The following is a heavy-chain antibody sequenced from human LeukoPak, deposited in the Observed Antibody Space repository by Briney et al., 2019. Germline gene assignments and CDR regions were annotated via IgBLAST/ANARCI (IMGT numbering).Heavy chain of an antibody. D-gene: IGHD6-19*01. Sequence: GSLRLSCAASGFTFSSYSMNWVRQAPGKGLEWVSSISSSSSYIYYADSVKGRFTISRDNAKNSLYLQMNNLRAEDTAVYYCARVILSQGLVFDYWGQGTLVTVSS. CDR3: ARVILSQGLVFDY. J-gene: IGHJ4*02. CDR1: GFTFSSYS. CDR2: ISSSSSYI. V-gene: IGHV3-21*01.